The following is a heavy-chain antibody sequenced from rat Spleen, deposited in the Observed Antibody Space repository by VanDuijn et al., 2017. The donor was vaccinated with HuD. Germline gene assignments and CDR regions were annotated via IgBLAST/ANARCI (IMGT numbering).Heavy chain of an antibody. J-gene: IGHJ2*01. V-gene: IGHV5-19*01. Sequence: EVQLVESGGGLVQPGRSLKLSCTASGFTFTNQDMHWIRQAPTKGLEWVASIDTDGSRTYYPDSVRGRFTISRDNAENTAYLQMNSLWSEDTATYYCAVAGYGYWGQGVVVTVSS. D-gene: IGHD4-3*01. CDR3: AVAGYGY. CDR1: GFTFTNQD. CDR2: IDTDGSRT.